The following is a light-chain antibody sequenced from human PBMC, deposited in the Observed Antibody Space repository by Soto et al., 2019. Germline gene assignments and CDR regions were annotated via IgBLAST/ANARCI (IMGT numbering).Light chain of an antibody. J-gene: IGKJ1*01. V-gene: IGKV1-5*03. Sequence: DFQMTECPSTLSASVGDRVTITCRASQSISSWLAWYQQKPGKAPKLLIYKTSSLESGVPSRFSGSGSGTEFTLTISSLQPDDFATYYCQQYNSYWTFGQGTKVEIK. CDR1: QSISSW. CDR3: QQYNSYWT. CDR2: KTS.